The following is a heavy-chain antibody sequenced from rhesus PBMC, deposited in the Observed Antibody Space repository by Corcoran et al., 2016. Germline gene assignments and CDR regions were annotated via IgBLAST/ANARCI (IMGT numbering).Heavy chain of an antibody. J-gene: IGHJ4*01. CDR1: GYSFTSYW. CDR3: AKGGWGDLFDY. CDR2: IDPSDFDT. Sequence: EVQLVQSGAEVKRPGEPLKISCKTSGYSFTSYWISWVRQMPGKGLEWMGAIDPSDFDTRNNPSFQGQVTISADKSISTAYLQWSRLKASDTATYYCAKGGWGDLFDYWGQGVLVTVSS. V-gene: IGHV5-20*01. D-gene: IGHD3-34*01.